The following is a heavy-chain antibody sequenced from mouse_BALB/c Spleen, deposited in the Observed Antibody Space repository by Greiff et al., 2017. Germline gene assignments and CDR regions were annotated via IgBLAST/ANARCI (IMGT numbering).Heavy chain of an antibody. J-gene: IGHJ4*01. Sequence: VKLMESGPGLVAPSQSLSITCTVSGFSLTSYGVHWVRQPPGKGLEWLGVIWAGGSTNYNSALMSRLSISKDNSKSQVFLKMNSLQTDDTAMYYCARDRRPYAMDYWGQGTSVTVSS. CDR3: ARDRRPYAMDY. CDR2: IWAGGST. CDR1: GFSLTSYG. V-gene: IGHV2-9*02.